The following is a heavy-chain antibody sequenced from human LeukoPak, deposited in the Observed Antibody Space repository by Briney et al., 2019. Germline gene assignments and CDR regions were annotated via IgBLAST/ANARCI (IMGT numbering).Heavy chain of an antibody. CDR2: ICYSGST. CDR1: GGSISSYY. D-gene: IGHD5-24*01. Sequence: KPSETLSLTCTVSGGSISSYYWSWIRQPPGKGLEWIGYICYSGSTNYNPSLKSRVTISVDTSKNQFSLKLSSVTAADTAVYYCARGLGDGYSDAFDIWGQGTMVTVSS. J-gene: IGHJ3*02. V-gene: IGHV4-59*01. CDR3: ARGLGDGYSDAFDI.